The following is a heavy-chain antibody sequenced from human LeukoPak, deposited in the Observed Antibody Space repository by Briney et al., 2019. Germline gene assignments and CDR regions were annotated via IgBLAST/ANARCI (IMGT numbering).Heavy chain of an antibody. D-gene: IGHD2-15*01. CDR2: IYYSGST. CDR3: ARVRSGGSYFDY. V-gene: IGHV4-31*03. Sequence: SETLSLTCTLSGGSISGGGYYWSWLRQHPGKGLEWIGYIYYSGSTYYNPSLKSRVTISVDTSKNQFSLKLSSVTAADTAVYYCARVRSGGSYFDYWGQGTLVTVSS. CDR1: GGSISGGGYY. J-gene: IGHJ4*02.